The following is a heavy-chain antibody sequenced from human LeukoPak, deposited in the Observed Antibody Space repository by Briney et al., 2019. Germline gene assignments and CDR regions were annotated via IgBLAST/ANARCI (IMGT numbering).Heavy chain of an antibody. J-gene: IGHJ3*02. Sequence: GGSLRLSCAASGFTFSSYAMSWVRQAPGKGLEWVSGISGSGGSTNYADSVKGRFTISRDNSKNTLYLQMNSLRAEDTAVYYCAKDLEYSSSSRASDIWGQGTMVTVSS. D-gene: IGHD6-6*01. V-gene: IGHV3-23*01. CDR3: AKDLEYSSSSRASDI. CDR1: GFTFSSYA. CDR2: ISGSGGST.